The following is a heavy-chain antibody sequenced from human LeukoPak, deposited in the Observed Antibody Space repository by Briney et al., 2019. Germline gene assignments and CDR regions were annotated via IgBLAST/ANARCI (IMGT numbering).Heavy chain of an antibody. CDR1: GGSFSGYY. D-gene: IGHD6-19*01. J-gene: IGHJ4*02. Sequence: PSETLSLTCAVYGGSFSGYYWSWIRQPPGKGLEWIGEINHSGSTNYNPSLKSRVTISVDTSKNQFSLKLSSVTAADTAVYFCASRYSSGWYGWGQGTLVTVSS. V-gene: IGHV4-34*01. CDR3: ASRYSSGWYG. CDR2: INHSGST.